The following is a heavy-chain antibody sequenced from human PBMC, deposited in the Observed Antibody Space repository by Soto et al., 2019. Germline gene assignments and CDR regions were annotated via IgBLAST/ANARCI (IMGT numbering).Heavy chain of an antibody. CDR1: GFTFSSYS. J-gene: IGHJ6*02. CDR2: ISSSSSYI. Sequence: GGSLRLSCAASGFTFSSYSMNWVRQAPGKGLEWVSSISSSSSYIYYADSVKGRFTISRDNAKNSLYLQMNSMRAEDTAVYYCARDLSSSNVLYYYYYGMDVWGQGTTVTVSS. D-gene: IGHD6-6*01. V-gene: IGHV3-21*01. CDR3: ARDLSSSNVLYYYYYGMDV.